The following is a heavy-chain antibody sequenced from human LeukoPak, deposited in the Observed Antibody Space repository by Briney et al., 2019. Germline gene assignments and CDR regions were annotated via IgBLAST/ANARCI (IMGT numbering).Heavy chain of an antibody. Sequence: PGGSLRLSCAASGFTSRSYWMHWLRQAPGKGLEWVSRINGDGSRTAYGDSVKGRFTISRDNAKNTLSLQMNSLRAEDTAVYYCARDPDPSGYSFFECWGQGTLVTVSS. CDR3: ARDPDPSGYSFFEC. D-gene: IGHD3-22*01. CDR1: GFTSRSYW. CDR2: INGDGSRT. J-gene: IGHJ4*02. V-gene: IGHV3-74*01.